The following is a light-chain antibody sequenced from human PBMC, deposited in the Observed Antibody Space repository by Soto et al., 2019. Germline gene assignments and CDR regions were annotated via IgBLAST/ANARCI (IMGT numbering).Light chain of an antibody. CDR1: SSDVGGYNY. Sequence: QSVLTQPASVSGSPGQSSTITCTGTSSDVGGYNYVAWYQQHPGKAPKLMIYDVSNRPSGLSNRFSGSKSGNTASLTISGVQAEDEADYYCSSYTRSSTLVVFGGGTKLTVL. J-gene: IGLJ2*01. V-gene: IGLV2-14*01. CDR3: SSYTRSSTLVV. CDR2: DVS.